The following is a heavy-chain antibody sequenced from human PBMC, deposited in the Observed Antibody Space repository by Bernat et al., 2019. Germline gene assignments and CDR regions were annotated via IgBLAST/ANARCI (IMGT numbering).Heavy chain of an antibody. Sequence: QVQLVQSGAEVKKPGASVKVSCKASGYTFTGYYMHWVRQAPGQGLEWMGWINPNSGGTNYAQKFQGWVTMTRDTSISTAYMELSRLRSDDTAVYYCARGLGAPYYYDGSGYYYPFGYWGQGTLVTVSS. CDR2: INPNSGGT. D-gene: IGHD3-22*01. J-gene: IGHJ4*02. CDR1: GYTFTGYY. V-gene: IGHV1-2*04. CDR3: ARGLGAPYYYDGSGYYYPFGY.